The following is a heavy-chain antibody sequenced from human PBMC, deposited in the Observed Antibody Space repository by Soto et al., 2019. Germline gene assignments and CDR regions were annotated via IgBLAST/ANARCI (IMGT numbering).Heavy chain of an antibody. CDR1: GGSISSYY. D-gene: IGHD2-2*01. CDR2: IYYSGST. V-gene: IGHV4-59*01. CDR3: ARGRGGWFINQLLNAFDI. Sequence: QVQLQESGPGLVKPSETLSLTCTVSGGSISSYYWSWIRQPPGKGLEWIGYIYYSGSTNYNPSLKSRVTISVDTSKNQFSLKLSSVTAADTAVYYCARGRGGWFINQLLNAFDIWGQGTRVTVSS. J-gene: IGHJ3*02.